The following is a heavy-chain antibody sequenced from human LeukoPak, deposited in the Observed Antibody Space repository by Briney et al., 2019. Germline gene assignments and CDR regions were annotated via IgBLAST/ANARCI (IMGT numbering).Heavy chain of an antibody. D-gene: IGHD2-15*01. V-gene: IGHV3-21*01. CDR1: GFTFSSYS. CDR2: ISSGRSYI. CDR3: ARGELVVAAGGQYDP. Sequence: GGSLRLSCAASGFTFSSYSMNWVRQAPGKGLEWVSFISSGRSYIYYAHSVRGRYTLSRDNAKNSLYLQMNSLRDEDTAVYYCARGELVVAAGGQYDPWGQGTLLTVSS. J-gene: IGHJ5*02.